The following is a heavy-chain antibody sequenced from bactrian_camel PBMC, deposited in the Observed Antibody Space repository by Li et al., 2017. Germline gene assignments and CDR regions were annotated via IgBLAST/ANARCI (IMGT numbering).Heavy chain of an antibody. J-gene: IGHJ4*01. Sequence: VQLVESGGGSAQAGGSLTLSCEVSGYTDSTYCVGWFRQAPGAEREGVAVIDRDGEQKFADSVKGRFTISQDHAKHTRYLQMDSLKPEDTAMYYCAVEWHCTAPTTARAYNYWGQGTQVTVS. D-gene: IGHD3*01. CDR2: IDRDGEQ. CDR3: AVEWHCTAPTTARAYNY. CDR1: GYTDSTYC. V-gene: IGHV3S42*01.